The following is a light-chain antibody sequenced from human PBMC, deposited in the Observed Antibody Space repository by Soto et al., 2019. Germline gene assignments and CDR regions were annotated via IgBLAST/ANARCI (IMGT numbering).Light chain of an antibody. CDR2: GAS. Sequence: EIVLTQSPGTLSLSPGERATLSCRASQSVSGSYLAWYQQKPGQAPRLLIYGASSRATGIPDRFSGSGSGTDFTLTISSLQPEDVAVYYCQQYYSSPPEPSTFGQGTKLEI. J-gene: IGKJ2*01. CDR3: QQYYSSPPEPST. CDR1: QSVSGSY. V-gene: IGKV3-20*01.